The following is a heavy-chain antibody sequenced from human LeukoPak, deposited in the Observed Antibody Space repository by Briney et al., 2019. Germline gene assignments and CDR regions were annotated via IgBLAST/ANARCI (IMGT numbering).Heavy chain of an antibody. CDR1: GGSISSSRYY. CDR2: IYYSGST. CDR3: ARHTSYGGLPGFDY. V-gene: IGHV4-39*01. Sequence: SETLSLTCTVSGGSISSSRYYWGWIRQPPGKGLEWIGSIYYSGSTYYNPSLKSRVTISVDTSKNQFSLKLSSVTAADTAVYYCARHTSYGGLPGFDYWGQGTLVTVSS. J-gene: IGHJ4*02. D-gene: IGHD4-17*01.